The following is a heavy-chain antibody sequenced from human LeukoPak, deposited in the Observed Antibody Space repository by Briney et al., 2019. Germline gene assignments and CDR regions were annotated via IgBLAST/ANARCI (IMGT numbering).Heavy chain of an antibody. J-gene: IGHJ6*03. CDR3: ARESPTYEGSGYSYYYYMDV. CDR2: IHSNSGGE. Sequence: ASVKVSCKASGYTFTGYYMHWVRQAPGQGLEWMGQIHSNSGGEKYAQKFQGRVTVLRDTSINTIYMELTSLTSEDTAVYYCARESPTYEGSGYSYYYYMDVWGKGTTVTVSS. CDR1: GYTFTGYY. V-gene: IGHV1-2*06. D-gene: IGHD3-3*01.